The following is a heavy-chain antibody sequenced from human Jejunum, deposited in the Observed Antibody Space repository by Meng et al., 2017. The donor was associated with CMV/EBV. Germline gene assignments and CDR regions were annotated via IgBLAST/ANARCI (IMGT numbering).Heavy chain of an antibody. CDR2: ININTGNP. J-gene: IGHJ4*02. V-gene: IGHV7-4-1*01. D-gene: IGHD6-19*01. Sequence: VQLVQSGSELKKPGDSVKVSCQAAGYTFTSSSMNWVRHAPGQGLEWMGWININTGNPTYAQGFTGRFVFSLDTSVSTAYLQIDSLKADDTAVYYCARGNGWRFDYWGQGTLVTV. CDR1: GYTFTSSS. CDR3: ARGNGWRFDY.